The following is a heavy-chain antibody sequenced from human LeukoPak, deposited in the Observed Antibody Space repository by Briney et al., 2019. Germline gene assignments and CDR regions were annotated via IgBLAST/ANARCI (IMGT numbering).Heavy chain of an antibody. CDR3: AKGSSGYFFDL. D-gene: IGHD3-22*01. V-gene: IGHV3-23*01. J-gene: IGHJ4*02. CDR1: GFIFNNYG. Sequence: GGSLRLSCAASGFIFNNYGLVWVRQAPGKGLEWVSDISKDGGGTTYADFVKGRFSVSRDNYKNTLFLQMNSLKAEDTALYYCAKGSSGYFFDLWGQGTLVTVAS. CDR2: ISKDGGGT.